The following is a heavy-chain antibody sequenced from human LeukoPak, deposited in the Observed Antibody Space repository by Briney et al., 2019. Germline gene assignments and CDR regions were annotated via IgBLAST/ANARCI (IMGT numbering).Heavy chain of an antibody. CDR2: ISSSGGST. V-gene: IGHV3-64*01. J-gene: IGHJ4*02. Sequence: GGSLRLSCAASGFTFTTYAMHWVRQAPGKGLEYVSAISSSGGSTFYATSVKGRFTTSRDNLKNTLYLQMGSLRAEDMALYYCVRRAPGFSSGWLDYWGQGTLVTVSS. CDR1: GFTFTTYA. CDR3: VRRAPGFSSGWLDY. D-gene: IGHD6-19*01.